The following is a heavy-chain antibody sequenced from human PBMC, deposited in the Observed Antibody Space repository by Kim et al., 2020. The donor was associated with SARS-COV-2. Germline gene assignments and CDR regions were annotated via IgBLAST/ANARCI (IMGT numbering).Heavy chain of an antibody. Sequence: ASVKVSCKASGYTFTGYYMHWVRQAPGQGLEWMGRINPNSGGTNYAQKFQGRVTMTRDTSISTAYMELSRLRSDDTAVYYCARGGPQGIMAPTPNSPFDPWGQGTLVTVSS. CDR3: ARGGPQGIMAPTPNSPFDP. J-gene: IGHJ5*02. CDR1: GYTFTGYY. CDR2: INPNSGGT. D-gene: IGHD1-26*01. V-gene: IGHV1-2*06.